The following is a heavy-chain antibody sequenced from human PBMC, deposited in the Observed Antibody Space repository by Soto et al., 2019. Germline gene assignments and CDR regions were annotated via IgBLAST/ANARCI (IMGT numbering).Heavy chain of an antibody. J-gene: IGHJ4*02. V-gene: IGHV3-66*01. CDR1: GFTVSSNY. CDR3: ARGYYDSSGFWIPSVY. CDR2: IYSGGST. D-gene: IGHD3-22*01. Sequence: PGGSLRLSCAASGFTVSSNYMSWVRQAPGKGLEWVSVIYSGGSTYYADSVKGRFTISRDNSKNTLYLQMNSLRAEDTAVYYCARGYYDSSGFWIPSVYWGQGTLVTVSS.